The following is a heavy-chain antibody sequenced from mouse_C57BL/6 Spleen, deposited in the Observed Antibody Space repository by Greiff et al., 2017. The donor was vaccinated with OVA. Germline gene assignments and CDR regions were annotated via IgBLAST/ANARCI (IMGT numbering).Heavy chain of an antibody. CDR3: ALITTVVAYYFDY. D-gene: IGHD1-1*01. CDR2: IDPNSGGT. V-gene: IGHV1-72*01. Sequence: VQLQQPGAELVKPGASVKLSCKASGYTFTSYWMHWVKQRPGRGLEWIGRIDPNSGGTKYNEKFKSKATLTVDKPSSTAYMQLSSLTSEDSAVYYCALITTVVAYYFDYWGKGTTLTVSS. CDR1: GYTFTSYW. J-gene: IGHJ2*01.